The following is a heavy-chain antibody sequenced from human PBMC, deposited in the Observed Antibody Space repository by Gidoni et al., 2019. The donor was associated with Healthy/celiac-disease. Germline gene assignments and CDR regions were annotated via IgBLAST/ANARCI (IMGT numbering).Heavy chain of an antibody. Sequence: QVQLQQSGPGLVKPSQTLSLTCAISGASVSSNRAAWNWIRQSPSRGLEWLGRTYYRSKWYNDYAVSVKSRITINPDTSKNQFSLQLNSVTPEDTAVYYCARAAAGPITMIEENGWINYGMDVWGQGTTVTVSS. J-gene: IGHJ6*02. CDR3: ARAAAGPITMIEENGWINYGMDV. D-gene: IGHD3-22*01. CDR2: TYYRSKWYN. CDR1: GASVSSNRAA. V-gene: IGHV6-1*01.